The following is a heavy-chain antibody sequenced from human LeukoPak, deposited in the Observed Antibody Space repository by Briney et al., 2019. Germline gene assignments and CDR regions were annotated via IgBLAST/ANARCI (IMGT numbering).Heavy chain of an antibody. V-gene: IGHV4-38-2*01. J-gene: IGHJ4*02. CDR2: IYHSGST. CDR3: ARQVLVQLIDY. CDR1: GYSISSGYY. D-gene: IGHD5-24*01. Sequence: ETLSLTCAVSGYSISSGYYWGWIRQPPGKGLEWIGSIYHSGSTYYNPSLKSRVTISVDTSKNQFSLKLSSVTAADTAVYYCARQVLVQLIDYWGQGTLVTVSS.